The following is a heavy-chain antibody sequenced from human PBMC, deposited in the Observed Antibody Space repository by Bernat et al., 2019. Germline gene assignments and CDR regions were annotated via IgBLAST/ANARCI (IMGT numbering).Heavy chain of an antibody. CDR1: GFTFSNFG. Sequence: QVQLVESGGGVVQPGKSLRLSCAASGFTFSNFGIHWVRQAPGKGLEWVAVISYDGSDKYYADSVKGRFTISRDNSKNTLYLQMNSLRPEDTAVYYCAKVQTSVMTRSSRLGSWGQGTLVTVSS. J-gene: IGHJ5*02. D-gene: IGHD6-19*01. CDR2: ISYDGSDK. CDR3: AKVQTSVMTRSSRLGS. V-gene: IGHV3-30*18.